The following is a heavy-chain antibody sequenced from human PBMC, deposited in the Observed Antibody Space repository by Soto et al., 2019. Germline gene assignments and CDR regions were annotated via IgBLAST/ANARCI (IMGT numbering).Heavy chain of an antibody. CDR3: AKDLIYGYNSGRPFDS. J-gene: IGHJ4*02. CDR2: IGSRGDST. V-gene: IGHV3-23*01. CDR1: GFTFSSFA. D-gene: IGHD6-19*01. Sequence: EVQLLESGGGLVQPGGSLRLSCAASGFTFSSFAMSWVRQAPGKGLEWVSAIGSRGDSTYYADSVKGRFTISRDNSKNTLYLQMNSLRAEDTAVYYCAKDLIYGYNSGRPFDSWDQGTLVTVSS.